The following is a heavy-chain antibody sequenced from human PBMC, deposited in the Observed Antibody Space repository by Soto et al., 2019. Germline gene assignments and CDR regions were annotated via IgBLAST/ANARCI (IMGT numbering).Heavy chain of an antibody. CDR3: ARIDCYGDNCNPYYHYGMDV. J-gene: IGHJ6*02. CDR2: IWYDGSTR. CDR1: GFTFNTYG. D-gene: IGHD1-20*01. V-gene: IGHV3-33*01. Sequence: GGSLRLSCAASGFTFNTYGMHCVRQVPGKGLQWVAVIWYDGSTRYYADSVRGRFTVSRDNSKNTLYLQMNSLRDEDTAVYYCARIDCYGDNCNPYYHYGMDVWGQGTTVTVSS.